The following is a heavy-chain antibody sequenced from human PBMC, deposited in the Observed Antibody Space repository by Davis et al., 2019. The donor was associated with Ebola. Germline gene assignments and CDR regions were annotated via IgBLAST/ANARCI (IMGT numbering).Heavy chain of an antibody. Sequence: ASVKVSCKASGYTFTGYYMHWVRQAPGQGLEWMGWINPNSGGTNYAQKFQGRVTMTRDTSISTANMELSRLRSDDTAVYYCARDRACSGGSCYRWFDPWGQGTLVTVSS. D-gene: IGHD2-15*01. V-gene: IGHV1-2*02. J-gene: IGHJ5*02. CDR2: INPNSGGT. CDR1: GYTFTGYY. CDR3: ARDRACSGGSCYRWFDP.